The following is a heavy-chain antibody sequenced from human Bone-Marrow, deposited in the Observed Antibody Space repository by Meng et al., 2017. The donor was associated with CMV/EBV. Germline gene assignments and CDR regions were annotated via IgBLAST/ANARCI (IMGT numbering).Heavy chain of an antibody. V-gene: IGHV1-18*01. CDR2: ISAYNGNT. Sequence: ASVKVSCKASGYTFTSYGISWVRQAPGQGLEWMGWISAYNGNTNYAQKLQGRVTMTTDTSTSTAYMELRSLRSDDTAVYYCARALPYYYGSGSYGPFDPWGQGPLVPVSS. D-gene: IGHD3-10*01. CDR3: ARALPYYYGSGSYGPFDP. CDR1: GYTFTSYG. J-gene: IGHJ5*02.